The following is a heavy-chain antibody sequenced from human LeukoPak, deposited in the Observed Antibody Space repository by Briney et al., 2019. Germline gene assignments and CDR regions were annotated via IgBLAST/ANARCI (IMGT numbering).Heavy chain of an antibody. Sequence: GRSLRLSCAASGFTFSSYAMHWVRQAPGKGLEWVAVISYDGSNKYYADSVKGRFTISRDNSKNTLYLQMNSLRAEDTAVYYCAKDRVVRGVMIFDYWGQGTLVTVSS. CDR2: ISYDGSNK. CDR3: AKDRVVRGVMIFDY. J-gene: IGHJ4*02. V-gene: IGHV3-30*18. D-gene: IGHD3-10*01. CDR1: GFTFSSYA.